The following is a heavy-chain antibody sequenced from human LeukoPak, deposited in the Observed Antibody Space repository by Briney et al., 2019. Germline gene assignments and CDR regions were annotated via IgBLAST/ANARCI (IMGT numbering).Heavy chain of an antibody. CDR3: ASGNSGSIQLWLQRYYHYGMDV. D-gene: IGHD5-18*01. V-gene: IGHV4-39*01. Sequence: SETLSLTCTVSGGSISSYYWGWIRQPPGKGLEWIGSIYYSGSTYYNPSLKSRVTISVDTSKNQFSLKLSSVTAADTAVYYCASGNSGSIQLWLQRYYHYGMDVWGQGTTVTVSS. CDR1: GGSISSYY. CDR2: IYYSGST. J-gene: IGHJ6*02.